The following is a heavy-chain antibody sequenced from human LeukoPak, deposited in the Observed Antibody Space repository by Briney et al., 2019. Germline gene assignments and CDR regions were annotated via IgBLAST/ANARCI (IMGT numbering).Heavy chain of an antibody. CDR3: ARDAGGTWFDP. V-gene: IGHV4-59*01. Sequence: SETLSLTCTVSGRSISTYSWNWIRQSPGQGLEWIGYIKNNGGNYNNPSLKSRVTISLDTSKNQFSLKLTSVTAADTAVYYCARDAGGTWFDPWGQGTLVTVSS. J-gene: IGHJ5*02. CDR1: GRSISTYS. CDR2: IKNNGGN.